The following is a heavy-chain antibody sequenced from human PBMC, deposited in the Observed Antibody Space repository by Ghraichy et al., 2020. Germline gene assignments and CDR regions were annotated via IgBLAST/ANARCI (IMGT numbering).Heavy chain of an antibody. CDR1: GYTLTELS. V-gene: IGHV1-24*01. Sequence: ASVKVSCKVSGYTLTELSMHWVRQAPGKGLELMGGFDPEDGETIYAQKFQGRVTMTEDTSTDTAYMELSSLRSEDTAVYYCATGDDSSGSSFDYWGQGTLVTVSS. CDR3: ATGDDSSGSSFDY. D-gene: IGHD3-22*01. CDR2: FDPEDGET. J-gene: IGHJ4*02.